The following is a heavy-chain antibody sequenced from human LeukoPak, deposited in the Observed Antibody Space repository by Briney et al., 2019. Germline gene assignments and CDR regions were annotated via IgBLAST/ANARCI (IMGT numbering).Heavy chain of an antibody. CDR2: IIPLLDTT. CDR3: ARGLTTPPYYYYFDV. V-gene: IGHV1-69*01. J-gene: IGHJ6*03. D-gene: IGHD3-22*01. Sequence: SVKVSCKTSGGSFGNYAVSWVRQAPGQGLEWMGGIIPLLDTTHYAQQFQGRVTIIADESTSTAYMELSSLRSEDTAVYYCARGLTTPPYYYYFDVWGKGTAVTVSS. CDR1: GGSFGNYA.